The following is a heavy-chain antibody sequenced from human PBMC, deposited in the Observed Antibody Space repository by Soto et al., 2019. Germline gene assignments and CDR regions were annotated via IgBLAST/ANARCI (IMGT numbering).Heavy chain of an antibody. CDR1: GGTFSSYT. J-gene: IGHJ4*01. CDR3: ARRSGWYFYDY. D-gene: IGHD6-19*01. CDR2: IIPTLGIA. V-gene: IGHV1-69*02. Sequence: QVQLVQSGAEVKKPGSSVKVSCKASGGTFSSYTISWVRQAPGQGLEWMGRIIPTLGIANYAQKFQGRVTITADKSTSTAYMELSSLRSEDTAVYYCARRSGWYFYDYWGQGTLVTVSS.